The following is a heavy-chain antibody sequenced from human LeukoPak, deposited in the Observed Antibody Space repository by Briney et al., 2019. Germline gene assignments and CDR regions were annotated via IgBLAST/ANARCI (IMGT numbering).Heavy chain of an antibody. CDR2: ISYDGSNK. Sequence: GGSLRLSCAASGFTFSSYGMHWVRQAPGKGLEWVAVISYDGSNKYYADSVKGRFTISRDNSKNTLYLQMNSLRAGDTAVYYCAKGSKLVVITRDHYMAVWGKGTTVTISS. J-gene: IGHJ6*03. CDR3: AKGSKLVVITRDHYMAV. CDR1: GFTFSSYG. V-gene: IGHV3-30*18. D-gene: IGHD3-22*01.